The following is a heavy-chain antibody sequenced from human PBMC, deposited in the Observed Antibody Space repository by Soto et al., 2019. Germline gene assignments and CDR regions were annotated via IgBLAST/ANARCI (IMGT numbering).Heavy chain of an antibody. CDR3: ARSGLSHY. V-gene: IGHV4-34*01. D-gene: IGHD5-12*01. J-gene: IGHJ4*02. CDR2: INHSGST. Sequence: QVQLQQWGAGLLKPSETLSLSCAVYGESFSGSYWSWIRQPPGKGLEWIGEINHSGSTNYNPSLNSRVTISVDTSMNQFSLKLNSVTAADTAESYCARSGLSHYWGQGTLVTVSS. CDR1: GESFSGSY.